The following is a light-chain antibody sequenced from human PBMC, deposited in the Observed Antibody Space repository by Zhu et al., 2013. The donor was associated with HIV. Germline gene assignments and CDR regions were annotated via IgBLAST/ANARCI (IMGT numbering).Light chain of an antibody. Sequence: DIQMTQSPSSLSASVGDRINITCRTSQTIYTSLNWYQHKPGRAPKVVIYGASRLLTGVPSRFSGSGSGTDFTLTIRSLQPDDFATYYCQQYNTYLWTFGHGTKVEIK. CDR3: QQYNTYLWT. J-gene: IGKJ1*01. CDR1: QTIYTS. CDR2: GAS. V-gene: IGKV1-39*01.